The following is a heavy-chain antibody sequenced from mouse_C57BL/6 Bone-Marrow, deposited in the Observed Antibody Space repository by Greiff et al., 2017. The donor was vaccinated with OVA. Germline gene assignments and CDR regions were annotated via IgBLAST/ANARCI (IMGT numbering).Heavy chain of an antibody. V-gene: IGHV1-81*01. CDR2: IYPRSGNT. Sequence: VQLLQSGAELARPGASVKLSCKASGYTFTSYGISWVKQRTGQGLEWIGEIYPRSGNTYYNEKFKGKATLTADKSSSTAYMELLSLTSEDSAVYFCARMHDGIRGDYFDYWGQGTTLTVSS. CDR3: ARMHDGIRGDYFDY. CDR1: GYTFTSYG. D-gene: IGHD1-1*01. J-gene: IGHJ2*01.